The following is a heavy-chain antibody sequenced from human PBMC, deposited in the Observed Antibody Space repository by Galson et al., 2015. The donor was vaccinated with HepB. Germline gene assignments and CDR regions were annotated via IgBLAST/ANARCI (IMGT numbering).Heavy chain of an antibody. CDR2: IDPSDSYT. CDR1: GYSFTSYW. CDR3: ATRDLIAAAGMGYDY. D-gene: IGHD6-13*01. J-gene: IGHJ4*02. V-gene: IGHV5-10-1*01. Sequence: QSGAEVKKPGESLRISCKGSGYSFTSYWISWVRQMPGKGLEWMGRIDPSDSYTNYSPSFQGHVTISADKSISTAYLQWSSLKASDTAMYYCATRDLIAAAGMGYDYWGQGTLVTVSS.